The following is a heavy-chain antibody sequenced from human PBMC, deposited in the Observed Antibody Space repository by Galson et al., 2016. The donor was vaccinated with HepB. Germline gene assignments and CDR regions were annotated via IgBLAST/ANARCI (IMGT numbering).Heavy chain of an antibody. CDR2: ITCADAAT. Sequence: SLRLSCAASGLSFGDYYMSCVRQGPGNGLDWLSGITCADAATYYPDAVKGRFTISRDNAKNTVYLQMNSLGVEDTAVYFCVGRGYNYGIQINWGQGTLVTVSS. J-gene: IGHJ4*02. CDR3: VGRGYNYGIQIN. CDR1: GLSFGDYY. D-gene: IGHD5-18*01. V-gene: IGHV3-23*01.